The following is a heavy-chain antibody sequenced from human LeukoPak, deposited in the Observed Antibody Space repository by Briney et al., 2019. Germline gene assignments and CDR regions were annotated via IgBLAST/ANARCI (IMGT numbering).Heavy chain of an antibody. Sequence: GESLKISCKGSGYSFTSYWIGWVRQMPGKGLKWMGIIYPGDSDARYSPSFQGQVTISADKSISTAYLQWSSLKASDTAMYYCARHAVSFNYYMDVWGKGTTVTISS. CDR3: ARHAVSFNYYMDV. CDR1: GYSFTSYW. J-gene: IGHJ6*03. V-gene: IGHV5-51*01. D-gene: IGHD5/OR15-5a*01. CDR2: IYPGDSDA.